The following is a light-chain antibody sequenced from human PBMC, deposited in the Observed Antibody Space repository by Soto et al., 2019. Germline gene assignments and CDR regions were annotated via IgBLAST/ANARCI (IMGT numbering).Light chain of an antibody. CDR3: QQNFNFTRT. J-gene: IGKJ1*01. CDR1: QSIDTY. CDR2: AAS. V-gene: IGKV1-39*01. Sequence: DIELTQSPSSRSSSLGDRVTIPCGASQSIDTYLNWYQQKPGKAPKLLIYAASSLQSGVPSRFSGSVSGTDVALTITSLKEEDCSTYYCQQNFNFTRTFGQGTKVDIK.